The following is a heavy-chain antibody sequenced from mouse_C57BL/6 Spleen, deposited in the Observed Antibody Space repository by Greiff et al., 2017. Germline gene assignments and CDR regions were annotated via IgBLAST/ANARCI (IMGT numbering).Heavy chain of an antibody. CDR3: ARGGLYGNYAMDY. CDR1: GYTFTSYW. Sequence: VQLQQSGAELVKPGASVKLSCKASGYTFTSYWMHWVKQRPGQGLEWIGMIHPNSGSTNYNEKFKSKATLTVDKSSSTAYMQLSSLTSEDSAVYYCARGGLYGNYAMDYWGQGTSVTVSS. CDR2: IHPNSGST. D-gene: IGHD2-1*01. J-gene: IGHJ4*01. V-gene: IGHV1-64*01.